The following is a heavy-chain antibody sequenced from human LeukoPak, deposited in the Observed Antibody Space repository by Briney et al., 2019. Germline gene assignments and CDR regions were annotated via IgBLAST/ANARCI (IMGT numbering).Heavy chain of an antibody. V-gene: IGHV1-69*04. CDR3: ARGTTYYYDSSGYYRVPNNWFDP. J-gene: IGHJ5*02. CDR2: IIPILGIA. D-gene: IGHD3-22*01. CDR1: GGTFSSYA. Sequence: SVNVSCKASGGTFSSYAISWVRQAPGQGLEWMGRIIPILGIANYAQKFQGRVTITADKSTSTAYMELSSLRPEDTAVYYCARGTTYYYDSSGYYRVPNNWFDPWGQGTLDTVSS.